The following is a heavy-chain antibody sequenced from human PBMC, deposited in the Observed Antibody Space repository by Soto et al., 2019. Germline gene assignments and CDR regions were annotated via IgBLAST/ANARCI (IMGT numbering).Heavy chain of an antibody. V-gene: IGHV3-11*01. CDR3: ARDLYDFWSGYYKFPDY. CDR1: GFTFSDYY. D-gene: IGHD3-3*01. Sequence: GGSLRLSCAASGFTFSDYYMSWIRQAPGKGLEWVSYISSSGSTIYYADSVKGRFTISRDNAKNSLYLQMNSLRAEDTAVYYCARDLYDFWSGYYKFPDYWGQGTLVTVSS. CDR2: ISSSGSTI. J-gene: IGHJ4*02.